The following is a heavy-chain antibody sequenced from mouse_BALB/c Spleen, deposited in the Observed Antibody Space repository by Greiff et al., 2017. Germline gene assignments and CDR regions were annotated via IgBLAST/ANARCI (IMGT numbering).Heavy chain of an antibody. V-gene: IGHV5-6-5*01. CDR2: ISSGGST. J-gene: IGHJ3*01. Sequence: EVQLVESGGGLVKPGGSLKLSCAASGFTFSSYAMSWVRQTPEKRLEWVASISSGGSTYYPDSVKGRFTISRDNARNILYLQMSSLRSEDTAMYYCAREALTTVVAEGFAYWGQGTLVTVSA. D-gene: IGHD1-1*01. CDR3: AREALTTVVAEGFAY. CDR1: GFTFSSYA.